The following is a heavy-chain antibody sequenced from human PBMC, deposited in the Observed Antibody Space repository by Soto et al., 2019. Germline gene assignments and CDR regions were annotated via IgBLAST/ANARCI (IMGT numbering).Heavy chain of an antibody. V-gene: IGHV4-30-4*01. CDR1: GGSISSGDYY. J-gene: IGHJ6*02. Sequence: QVQLQESGPGLVKPSQTLSLTCTVSGGSISSGDYYWSWIRQPPGKGLEWIGYIYYSGSTYYNPSLKSRVTISVDASKNHCSLKLSSVTAADTAVYYCARWTESRDYGMDVWGQGTTVTVSS. CDR3: ARWTESRDYGMDV. CDR2: IYYSGST.